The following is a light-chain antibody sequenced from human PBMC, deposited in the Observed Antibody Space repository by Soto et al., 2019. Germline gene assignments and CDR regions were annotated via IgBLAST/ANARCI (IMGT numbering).Light chain of an antibody. J-gene: IGKJ4*01. CDR3: QQRRDWPLT. V-gene: IGKV3-11*01. CDR1: QSVSSY. Sequence: EIVLSQCPATLSLSPGERATLSCRASQSVSSYLAWYQQKPGQAPRLLISDASNRATGIPARFSGSGSGTDFTLTVSSLEPEDFAVYYCQQRRDWPLTFGGGTKVEI. CDR2: DAS.